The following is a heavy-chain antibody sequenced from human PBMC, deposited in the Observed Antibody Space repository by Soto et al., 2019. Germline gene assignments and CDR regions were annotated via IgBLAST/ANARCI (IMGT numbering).Heavy chain of an antibody. CDR2: IYSRGST. V-gene: IGHV4-59*12. CDR1: GGTISSDY. J-gene: IGHJ6*02. D-gene: IGHD2-21*01. Sequence: PAETLSLTCSVSGGTISSDYWSWIRQPPGKGLEWIGYIYSRGSTSYNPSLKSRASILVDTSKNQFSLRLTSVTAEDTAVYYCATGSISGGLHVCGQGTTVIVSS. CDR3: ATGSISGGLHV.